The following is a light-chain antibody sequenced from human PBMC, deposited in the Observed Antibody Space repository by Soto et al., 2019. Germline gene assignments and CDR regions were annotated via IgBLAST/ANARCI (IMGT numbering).Light chain of an antibody. V-gene: IGKV3-20*01. CDR2: CAS. Sequence: EIALTQSPGTLSLSPGERATLSCRASQSGYNNYLAWYQQKPGQTPRLLVNCASNRATGIPYRFSGGGSGTDFTLTISSLEPEDFAVYYCQQYGLPPHSFGQGTRVEIK. CDR1: QSGYNNY. CDR3: QQYGLPPHS. J-gene: IGKJ2*01.